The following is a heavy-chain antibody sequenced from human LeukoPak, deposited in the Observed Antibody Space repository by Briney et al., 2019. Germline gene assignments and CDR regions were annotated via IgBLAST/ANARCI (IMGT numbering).Heavy chain of an antibody. V-gene: IGHV1-2*02. Sequence: RASVKVSCKASGYTFSDYYIHWVRQAPGQGLVWMGWINPKRGGTKYAQKFQGRVTMTRDTSISTVYMELSRLRTDDTAVYYCARDHMGAVDYWGQGTLVTVSS. CDR2: INPKRGGT. J-gene: IGHJ4*02. CDR1: GYTFSDYY. D-gene: IGHD1-26*01. CDR3: ARDHMGAVDY.